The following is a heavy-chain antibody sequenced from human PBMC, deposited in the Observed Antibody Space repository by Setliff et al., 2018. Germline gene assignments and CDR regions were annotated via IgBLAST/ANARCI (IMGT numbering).Heavy chain of an antibody. Sequence: ASVKVSCKASGYTFTSYAMHWVRQAPGQRLEWMGWINAGNGNTKYSQKFQGRVTITRDTSASTAYMELSSLRSEDTAMYYCARDKLWLMGYYYYYYMDVWGKGTTVTVSS. CDR1: GYTFTSYA. CDR3: ARDKLWLMGYYYYYYMDV. D-gene: IGHD5-18*01. V-gene: IGHV1-3*01. CDR2: INAGNGNT. J-gene: IGHJ6*03.